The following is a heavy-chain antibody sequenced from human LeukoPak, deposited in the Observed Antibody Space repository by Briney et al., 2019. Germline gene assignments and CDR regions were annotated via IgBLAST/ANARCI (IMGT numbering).Heavy chain of an antibody. J-gene: IGHJ2*01. CDR2: IYYSGST. D-gene: IGHD3-22*01. Sequence: SETLSLTCTVSGVSISSSSYYWGWIRQPPGKGLEWIGTIYYSGSTYYNPSLKSRLTMSVNTSKNQFSLKLSSVTVADTAIYYCARQTYYYDSSGHPYWYFDLWGRGTLVTVSS. CDR3: ARQTYYYDSSGHPYWYFDL. V-gene: IGHV4-39*01. CDR1: GVSISSSSYY.